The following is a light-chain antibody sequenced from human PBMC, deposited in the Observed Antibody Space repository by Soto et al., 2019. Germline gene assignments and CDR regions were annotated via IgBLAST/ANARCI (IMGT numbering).Light chain of an antibody. CDR2: DVS. CDR1: ISDVGGYNY. Sequence: QSALTQPRSVSGSPGQSVTISCTGTISDVGGYNYVSWYQQHPGKAPKFMIYDVSKRPSGVPDGFFATKSGNTASLTISGLQAEDEADYYCCSFAGNYTYVFGTGTKLTVL. CDR3: CSFAGNYTYV. V-gene: IGLV2-11*01. J-gene: IGLJ1*01.